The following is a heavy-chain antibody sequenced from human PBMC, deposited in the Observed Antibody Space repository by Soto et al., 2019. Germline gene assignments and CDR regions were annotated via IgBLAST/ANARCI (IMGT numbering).Heavy chain of an antibody. V-gene: IGHV3-23*01. D-gene: IGHD6-19*01. CDR3: VREGSGWYSSGSFDF. J-gene: IGHJ3*01. CDR2: ISGSGGSA. CDR1: VFTFSNYA. Sequence: PVGSLRLSCASSVFTFSNYAMNWVRHSPGKGLEWVSVISGSGGSAYYADSVQGRFTISRDNSKNTLYLQVNSLRAEDTAIYYCVREGSGWYSSGSFDFCGRGTMVTVS.